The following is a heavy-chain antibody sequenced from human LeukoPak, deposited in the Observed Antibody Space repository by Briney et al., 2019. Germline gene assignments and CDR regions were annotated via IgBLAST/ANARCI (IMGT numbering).Heavy chain of an antibody. CDR3: ARGAPPNPRGYSGYDPPNDY. CDR2: INPSGGST. CDR1: GYTFTSYY. Sequence: ASVKVSCKASGYTFTSYYMRWVRQAPGQGLEWMGIINPSGGSTSYAQKFQGRVTMTRDTSTSTVYMELSSLRSEDTAVYYCARGAPPNPRGYSGYDPPNDYWGQGTLVTVSS. D-gene: IGHD5-12*01. V-gene: IGHV1-46*01. J-gene: IGHJ4*02.